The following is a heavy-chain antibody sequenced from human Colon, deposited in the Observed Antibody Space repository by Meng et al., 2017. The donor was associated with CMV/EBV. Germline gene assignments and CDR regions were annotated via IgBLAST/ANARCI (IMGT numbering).Heavy chain of an antibody. J-gene: IGHJ4*02. V-gene: IGHV1-2*02. D-gene: IGHD6-13*01. Sequence: REQPGTEWKKPGAPFKVSGEPSGNTFTANILLWVRQAPGQGLEGLGWFYPQDGGTYSAKKFQARVILTRDTPITPAYMALSGLTSDDTAFSYCVRESWYFDCWGEGTPVTVSS. CDR2: FYPQDGGT. CDR3: VRESWYFDC. CDR1: GNTFTANI.